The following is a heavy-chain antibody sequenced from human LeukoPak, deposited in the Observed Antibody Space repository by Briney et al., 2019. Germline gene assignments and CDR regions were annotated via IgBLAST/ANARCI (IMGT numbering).Heavy chain of an antibody. CDR3: AKDNLGRSRWIYFDY. CDR1: GFSLSSSE. V-gene: IGHV3-48*03. CDR2: INSADNVG. J-gene: IGHJ4*02. Sequence: GGSLRLSCAASGFSLSSSEMNWVRQAPGKGPEWVAHINSADNVGYYTDSVRGRFTMSRDNAKDLLYLQMNSLRAEDRAVYYCAKDNLGRSRWIYFDYWGQGTLVTVSS. D-gene: IGHD6-13*01.